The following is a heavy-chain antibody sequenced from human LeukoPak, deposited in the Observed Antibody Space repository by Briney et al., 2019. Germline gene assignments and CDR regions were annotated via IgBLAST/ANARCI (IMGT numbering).Heavy chain of an antibody. CDR3: ARDEGDGSYFDN. Sequence: SETLSLTCTVSGGSFSTYYWSWIRQPPGKGLDWIGYIYYSGSTNYNPSLKSRVTISVDTSKNQFSLKLSSVTAADTAVYYCARDEGDGSYFDNWGQGTLVTVSS. V-gene: IGHV4-59*01. CDR1: GGSFSTYY. J-gene: IGHJ4*02. CDR2: IYYSGST. D-gene: IGHD2-15*01.